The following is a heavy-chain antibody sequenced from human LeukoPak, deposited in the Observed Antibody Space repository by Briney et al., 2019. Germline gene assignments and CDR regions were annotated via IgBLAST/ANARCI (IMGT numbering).Heavy chain of an antibody. D-gene: IGHD3-10*01. Sequence: SVKVSCKAAGGTFSSYAISWVRQAPGQGLEWRGRIIPILGIANYAQKFQGRVTITADKSTSTAYMEPRSLRSEHTAVYYCARAYRMVRGLLGYWGQGTLVTVSS. CDR2: IIPILGIA. CDR1: GGTFSSYA. J-gene: IGHJ4*02. V-gene: IGHV1-69*04. CDR3: ARAYRMVRGLLGY.